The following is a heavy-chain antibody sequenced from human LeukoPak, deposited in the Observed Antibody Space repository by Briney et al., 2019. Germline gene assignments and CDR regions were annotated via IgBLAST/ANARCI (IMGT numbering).Heavy chain of an antibody. CDR1: GFTLSSYA. Sequence: GGTLRLSWAVSGFTLSSYAMSWVRQGPGKGLEWVSAISVSGNAYHADSVKGRFPISRDSSKNTLYLQMNSLRPGDAAVYYCAKAPVTTCSGAFCYPFDYWSQGTLVTVSS. V-gene: IGHV3-23*01. CDR2: ISVSGNA. D-gene: IGHD2-15*01. J-gene: IGHJ4*02. CDR3: AKAPVTTCSGAFCYPFDY.